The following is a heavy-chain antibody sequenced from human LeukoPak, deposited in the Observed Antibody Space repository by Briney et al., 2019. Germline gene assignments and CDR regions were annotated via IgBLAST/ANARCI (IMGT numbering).Heavy chain of an antibody. V-gene: IGHV1-46*03. Sequence: GASVKVSCKASGYTFTSYYMHWVRQAPGQGLEWMGLINPSGGSTSYAQKFQGRVTMTRDTSTSTVYMELSSLRSEDTAVYYCASSQPSNSGWVWSQRLLGYWGQGTLVTVSS. CDR3: ASSQPSNSGWVWSQRLLGY. J-gene: IGHJ4*02. CDR1: GYTFTSYY. D-gene: IGHD5-12*01. CDR2: INPSGGST.